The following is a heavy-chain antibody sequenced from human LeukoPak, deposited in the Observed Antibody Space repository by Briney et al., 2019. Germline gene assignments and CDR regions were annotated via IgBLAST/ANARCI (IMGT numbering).Heavy chain of an antibody. CDR2: ISGSGGHT. J-gene: IGHJ6*03. V-gene: IGHV3-23*01. CDR1: GITLSSHA. CDR3: AKGGEATMRDGYNYYYYYMEV. D-gene: IGHD5-24*01. Sequence: GGSLRLSCATSGITLSSHAMSWVRQAPAPGLEWVSLISGSGGHTYYGDSVKGRFTISRDNSKNTFYLQMNSLRADDTAVYYCAKGGEATMRDGYNYYYYYMEVWGKGTTVTVSS.